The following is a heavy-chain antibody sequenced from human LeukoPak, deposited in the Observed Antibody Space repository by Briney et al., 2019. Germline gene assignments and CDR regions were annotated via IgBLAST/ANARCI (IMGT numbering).Heavy chain of an antibody. J-gene: IGHJ4*02. CDR2: IYYSGST. CDR1: GGSISSYY. CDR3: ARQGYYDSSGYIFDY. Sequence: SETLSLTCTVSGGSISSYYWSWIRQPPGKGLEWIGYIYYSGSTNYNPSLKSRVTISVDTSKNQFSLKLSSATAADTAVYYCARQGYYDSSGYIFDYWGQGTLVTVSS. V-gene: IGHV4-59*08. D-gene: IGHD3-22*01.